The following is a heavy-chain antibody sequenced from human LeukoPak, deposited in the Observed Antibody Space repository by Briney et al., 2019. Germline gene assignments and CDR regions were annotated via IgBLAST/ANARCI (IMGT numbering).Heavy chain of an antibody. CDR1: GGTFSSYA. J-gene: IGHJ4*02. D-gene: IGHD2-8*01. V-gene: IGHV1-69*01. CDR3: ARPLRYCTNGVCYDPFDY. Sequence: EASVKVSCTASGGTFSSYAISWVRQAPGQGLEWMGGIIPIFGTANYAQKFQGRVTITADESTSTAYMELSSLRSEDTAVYYCARPLRYCTNGVCYDPFDYWGQGTLVTVSS. CDR2: IIPIFGTA.